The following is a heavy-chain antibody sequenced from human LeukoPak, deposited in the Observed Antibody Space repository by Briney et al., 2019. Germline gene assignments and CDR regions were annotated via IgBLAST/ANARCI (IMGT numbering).Heavy chain of an antibody. CDR3: GRPRVAARGDAFDI. V-gene: IGHV5-51*01. D-gene: IGHD2-15*01. CDR1: GYSFTKYW. J-gene: IGHJ3*02. Sequence: GESLKISCKGSGYSFTKYWVGWVRQMPGKGLEWMGIIYPGDSDTRYSPSFQGQVTISADTSINTAYLQWSSLKASDTALYYCGRPRVAARGDAFDIWGQGTVVTVS. CDR2: IYPGDSDT.